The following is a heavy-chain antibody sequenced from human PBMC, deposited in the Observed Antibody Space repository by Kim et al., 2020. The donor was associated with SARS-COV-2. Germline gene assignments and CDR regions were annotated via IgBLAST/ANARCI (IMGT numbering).Heavy chain of an antibody. CDR3: AKDRHVLAVAGIYYYYGMDV. D-gene: IGHD6-19*01. V-gene: IGHV3-23*01. J-gene: IGHJ6*02. Sequence: GRLTISRDNSNNTLYLQMNSVRAEDTAVYYCAKDRHVLAVAGIYYYYGMDVWGQGTTVTVSS.